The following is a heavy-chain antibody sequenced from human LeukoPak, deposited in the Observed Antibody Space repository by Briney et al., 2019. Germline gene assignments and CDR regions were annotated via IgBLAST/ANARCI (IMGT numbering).Heavy chain of an antibody. V-gene: IGHV1-18*04. Sequence: ASVKVSCKASGHTFTGYYLHWVRQAPGQGLEWMGWISAYNGDTSYAQNLQDRVTMATDTSTSTAYMELRSLISDDTAVYYCARALRIAADWFDPWGQGTLVTVSS. CDR2: ISAYNGDT. CDR3: ARALRIAADWFDP. J-gene: IGHJ5*02. CDR1: GHTFTGYY. D-gene: IGHD6-13*01.